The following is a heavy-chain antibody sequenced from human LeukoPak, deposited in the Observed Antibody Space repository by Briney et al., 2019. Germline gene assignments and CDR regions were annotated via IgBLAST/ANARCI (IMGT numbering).Heavy chain of an antibody. CDR1: GFTFSNYG. Sequence: PGRSLRLSCAASGFTFSNYGLHWVRQAPGKGLEWVAVISYNAGYKHYTDSVKGRLTISRDDSKSTVYLQMNSLRAEDTALYYCAREPIDGDCQFDYWGQGTLVTVSS. CDR3: AREPIDGDCQFDY. J-gene: IGHJ4*02. V-gene: IGHV3-30*12. CDR2: ISYNAGYK. D-gene: IGHD2-21*02.